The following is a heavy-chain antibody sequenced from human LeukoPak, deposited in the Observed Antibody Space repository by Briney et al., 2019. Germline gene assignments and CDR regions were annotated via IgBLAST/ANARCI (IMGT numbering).Heavy chain of an antibody. CDR2: IRYDGSNK. CDR3: ARRPYCTNGVCYGELGFDP. CDR1: GFTFSSYG. D-gene: IGHD2-8*01. Sequence: GGSLRLSCATSGFTFSSYGMHWVRQAPGKGLEYVAFIRYDGSNKYYADSVKGRFTISRDNSKNTLYLQMNSLRAEDTAVYYCARRPYCTNGVCYGELGFDPWGQGTLVTVSS. V-gene: IGHV3-30*02. J-gene: IGHJ5*02.